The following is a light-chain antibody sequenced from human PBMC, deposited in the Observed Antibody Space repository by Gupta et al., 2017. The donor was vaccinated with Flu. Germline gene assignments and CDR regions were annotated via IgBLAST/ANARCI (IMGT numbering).Light chain of an antibody. Sequence: QSALTQPASASASPGQSITLACTGTSSDVGSYNLVSRYQQHPGKAPKLRSDDGSKRPSGVSNRFSGSKSGNTEYLNTSGLQAEDEAEDYGCSSAGRSTLWGLGGGNNL. J-gene: IGLJ3*02. CDR1: SSDVGSYNL. V-gene: IGLV2-23*01. CDR2: DGS. CDR3: CSSAGRSTLWG.